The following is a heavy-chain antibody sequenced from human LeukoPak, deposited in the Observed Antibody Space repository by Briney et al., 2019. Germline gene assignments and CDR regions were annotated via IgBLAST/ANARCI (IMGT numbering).Heavy chain of an antibody. V-gene: IGHV4-59*01. J-gene: IGHJ4*02. CDR1: GGSIRSYY. CDR2: IYYSGST. CDR3: ARVTNYYDTRGYPDY. Sequence: SETLSLTCTVSGGSIRSYYWSWLRQPPGKGLEWIGYIYYSGSTNYNPSLKSRVTISEDTSKNQISLKLTSVTAADTAVYYCARVTNYYDTRGYPDYWGQGTLVTVSS. D-gene: IGHD3-22*01.